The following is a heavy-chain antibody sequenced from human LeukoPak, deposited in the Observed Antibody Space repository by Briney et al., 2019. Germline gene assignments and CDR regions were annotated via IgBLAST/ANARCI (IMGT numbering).Heavy chain of an antibody. CDR2: IRSKSNSYAT. CDR3: ARDDQLWPKGLDY. Sequence: GGSLRLSCAASGFTFSGSAIHWVRQASGKGLEWVGRIRSKSNSYATAYAASVKGRFTISRDDSKNTAYLQMNSLKTEDTAVYYCARDDQLWPKGLDYWGQGTLVTVSS. D-gene: IGHD3-16*01. CDR1: GFTFSGSA. J-gene: IGHJ4*02. V-gene: IGHV3-73*01.